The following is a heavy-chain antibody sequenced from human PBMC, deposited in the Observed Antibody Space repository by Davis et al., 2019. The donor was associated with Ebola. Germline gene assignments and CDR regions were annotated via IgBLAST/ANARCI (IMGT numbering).Heavy chain of an antibody. J-gene: IGHJ6*02. Sequence: PSETLSLTCTVSGGSISSYYWSWIRQPPGKGLEWIGYIYYSGSTNYNPSLKSRVTISVDTSKNQFSLKLSSVTAADTAVYYCARGVGHYYYYYGMDVWGQGTTVTVSS. CDR1: GGSISSYY. CDR3: ARGVGHYYYYYGMDV. D-gene: IGHD3-10*01. CDR2: IYYSGST. V-gene: IGHV4-59*08.